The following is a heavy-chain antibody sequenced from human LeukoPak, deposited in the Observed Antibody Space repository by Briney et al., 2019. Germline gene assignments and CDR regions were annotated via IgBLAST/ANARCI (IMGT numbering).Heavy chain of an antibody. Sequence: SETLSLTCGVSSGSLSGYYWRWVRQPPGGGLEWIGEINYSGSPNYNPSLKSRVTISGDTSKKQFSLNLTSVTAADTGVYYCARGVDLWGRGTPVTVSS. CDR3: ARGVDL. CDR1: SGSLSGYY. CDR2: INYSGSP. V-gene: IGHV4-34*01. J-gene: IGHJ2*01.